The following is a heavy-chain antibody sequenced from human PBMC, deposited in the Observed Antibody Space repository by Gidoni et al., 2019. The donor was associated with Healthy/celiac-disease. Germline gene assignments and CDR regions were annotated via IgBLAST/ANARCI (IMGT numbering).Heavy chain of an antibody. CDR1: VGSFSGYY. Sequence: QVQLQQWVAGLFKPSETLSLTCAVHVGSFSGYYWRWFRQPPGKGLEWIGEINHSGSTNYNPSLKSRVTISVDTSKNQFSLKLSSVTAADTAVYYCARINPFVAAAGTDYWGQGTLVTVSS. CDR3: ARINPFVAAAGTDY. V-gene: IGHV4-34*01. J-gene: IGHJ4*02. CDR2: INHSGST. D-gene: IGHD6-13*01.